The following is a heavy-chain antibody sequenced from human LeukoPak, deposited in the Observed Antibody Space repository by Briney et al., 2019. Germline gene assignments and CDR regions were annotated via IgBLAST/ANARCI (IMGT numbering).Heavy chain of an antibody. J-gene: IGHJ4*02. Sequence: GGSLRLSCAASGFIFSTYAMIWVRQAPGKGLEWVSVIGGSGSYTYYADSVKGRFTISRDNSKDTLYLQMNSLGPEDTAVYYCARDWYDYWGQGTLVTVSS. CDR2: IGGSGSYT. V-gene: IGHV3-23*01. CDR1: GFIFSTYA. D-gene: IGHD6-13*01. CDR3: ARDWYDY.